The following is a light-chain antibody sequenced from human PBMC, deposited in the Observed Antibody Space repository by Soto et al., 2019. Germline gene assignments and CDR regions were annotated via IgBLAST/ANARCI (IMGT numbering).Light chain of an antibody. CDR1: SSNIGSNT. J-gene: IGLJ2*01. CDR2: SNN. Sequence: QAVVTQPPSASGTPGQRVTISCSGSSSNIGSNTVNWYQQLPGTAPKLLIYSNNQRPSGVPDRFSGSKSGTSASLAISGLQSEDEADYYCAASDDSLNGVVFGGGTKLTVL. V-gene: IGLV1-44*01. CDR3: AASDDSLNGVV.